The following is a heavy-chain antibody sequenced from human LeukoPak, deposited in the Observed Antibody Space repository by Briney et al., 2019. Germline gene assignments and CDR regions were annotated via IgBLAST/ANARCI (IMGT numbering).Heavy chain of an antibody. CDR1: GYSISSGYY. D-gene: IGHD1-26*01. CDR3: ARGGGVSLLGSY. Sequence: SETLSLTCTVSGYSISSGYYWGWIRQPPGKGLEWIGSIYHSGSTYYNPSLKSRVTISVDTSKNQFSLKLSSVTAADTAVYYCARGGGVSLLGSYWGQGTLVTVSS. CDR2: IYHSGST. V-gene: IGHV4-38-2*02. J-gene: IGHJ4*02.